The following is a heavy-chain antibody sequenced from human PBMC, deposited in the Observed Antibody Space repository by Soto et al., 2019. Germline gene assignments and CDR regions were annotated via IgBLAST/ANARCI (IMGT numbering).Heavy chain of an antibody. CDR3: SSFFFQAEDGIRDTVPVSAFLLNRSSDL. J-gene: IGHJ2*01. V-gene: IGHV1-46*01. CDR2: INPSGGST. D-gene: IGHD2-15*01. Sequence: GQGLEWMGIINPSGGSTSYAQKFQRRVTMTRDTSTSTVYMELSSLRSEDTAVYYCSSFFFQAEDGIRDTVPVSAFLLNRSSDL.